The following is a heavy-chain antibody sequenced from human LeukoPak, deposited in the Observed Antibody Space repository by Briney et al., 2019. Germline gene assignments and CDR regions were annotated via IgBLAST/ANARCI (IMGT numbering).Heavy chain of an antibody. CDR2: INHSGST. V-gene: IGHV4-34*01. J-gene: IGHJ6*02. CDR1: GGSFSGYY. CDR3: ARDPRHYDILTGSYYYYGMDV. Sequence: SETLSLTCAVYGGSFSGYYWRWIRQPPGKGLEWIGEINHSGSTNYNPSLKSRVTISVDTSKNQFSLKLSSVTAADTAVYYCARDPRHYDILTGSYYYYGMDVWGQGTTVTVSS. D-gene: IGHD3-9*01.